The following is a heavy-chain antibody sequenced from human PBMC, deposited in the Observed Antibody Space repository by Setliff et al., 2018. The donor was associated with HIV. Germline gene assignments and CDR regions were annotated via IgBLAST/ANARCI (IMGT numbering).Heavy chain of an antibody. CDR2: INTHSGYT. Sequence: KVSCKASGYTFTNYGISWVRQAPGQGLEWMGWINTHSGYTNYAQNVQGRVTVTMDTSTSTAYMELRSLKSDDTAVYYCARGKTWLRFLDYWGQGTLVTVSS. D-gene: IGHD5-12*01. J-gene: IGHJ4*02. V-gene: IGHV1-18*01. CDR1: GYTFTNYG. CDR3: ARGKTWLRFLDY.